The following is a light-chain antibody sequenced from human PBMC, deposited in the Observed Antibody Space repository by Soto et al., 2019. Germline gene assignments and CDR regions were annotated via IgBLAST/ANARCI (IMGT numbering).Light chain of an antibody. V-gene: IGKV3-11*01. CDR2: DAS. CDR1: QSVSSY. CDR3: QQRSNWPPYT. J-gene: IGKJ2*01. Sequence: EIVLTQSPATLSLSPGERATLSCRASQSVSSYLAWYQQKPGQAPRLLIYDASNRATGIPARFSASGSGTDFTLTISSLEPEDFPVYYCQQRSNWPPYTFGQGTKLEIK.